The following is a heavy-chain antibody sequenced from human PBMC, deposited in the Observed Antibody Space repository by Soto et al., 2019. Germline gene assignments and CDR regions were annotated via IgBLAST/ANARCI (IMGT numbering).Heavy chain of an antibody. V-gene: IGHV1-3*01. Sequence: ASVKVSCKASGYTFTSYAMHWVRQAPGQRLEWMGWINAGNGNTKYSQKFQGRVTITRDTSASTAYMELSSLRSEDTAVYYCARRGSSRQIYNYGMDVWGPGTTVTVSS. J-gene: IGHJ6*02. CDR1: GYTFTSYA. CDR2: INAGNGNT. D-gene: IGHD6-13*01. CDR3: ARRGSSRQIYNYGMDV.